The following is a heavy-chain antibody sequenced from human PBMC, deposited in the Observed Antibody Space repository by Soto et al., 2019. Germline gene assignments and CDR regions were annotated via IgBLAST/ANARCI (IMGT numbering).Heavy chain of an antibody. CDR2: NSASGATT. J-gene: IGHJ2*01. V-gene: IGHV3-23*01. CDR3: AKVKFDNWFFDL. CDR1: ALTFNNYA. Sequence: GGSLRLSCAASALTFNNYAMSWVRQPPGKRLEWVSANSASGATTYYADSVKGRFTISRDNSRDTLYLEMNSLRAEDTAIYYCAKVKFDNWFFDLWGRGTLVTVYS.